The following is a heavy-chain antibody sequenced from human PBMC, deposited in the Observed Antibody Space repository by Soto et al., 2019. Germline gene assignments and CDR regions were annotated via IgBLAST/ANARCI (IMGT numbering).Heavy chain of an antibody. CDR1: GFTFSSYA. Sequence: GGSLRLSCAASGFTFSSYAMSWVRQAPGKGLEWVSAISGSGGSTYYADSVKGRFTISRDNSKNTLYLQMNSLRAEDTAVYYCANLGTMVRGKGDYYYYMDVWGKGTTVTVSS. V-gene: IGHV3-23*01. CDR2: ISGSGGST. J-gene: IGHJ6*03. D-gene: IGHD3-10*01. CDR3: ANLGTMVRGKGDYYYYMDV.